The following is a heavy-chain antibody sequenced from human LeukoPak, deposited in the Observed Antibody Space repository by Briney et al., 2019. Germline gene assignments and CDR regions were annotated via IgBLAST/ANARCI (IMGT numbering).Heavy chain of an antibody. V-gene: IGHV3-21*01. D-gene: IGHD1/OR15-1a*01. Sequence: PGGSLRLSCAASRFIFSNYAMNWVRQAPGKGLEWVSSIRSSGADTYYADSVKGRFTISRDNPKNSVYLQMSSLRAEDTAVYYCLVTTRSRGFDYWGQGALVTVSS. CDR1: RFIFSNYA. CDR3: LVTTRSRGFDY. CDR2: IRSSGADT. J-gene: IGHJ4*02.